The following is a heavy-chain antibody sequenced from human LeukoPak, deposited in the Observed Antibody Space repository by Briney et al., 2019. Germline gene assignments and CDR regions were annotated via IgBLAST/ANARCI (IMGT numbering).Heavy chain of an antibody. CDR3: ARDRPYSSSWSGPFDI. Sequence: ASVKVSCTASGGTFSSYAISWVRQAPGQGLEWMGGIIPIFGTANYAQKFQGRVTITADESTSTAYMELSSLRSEDTAVYYCARDRPYSSSWSGPFDIWGQGTMVIVSS. J-gene: IGHJ3*02. CDR2: IIPIFGTA. D-gene: IGHD6-13*01. CDR1: GGTFSSYA. V-gene: IGHV1-69*13.